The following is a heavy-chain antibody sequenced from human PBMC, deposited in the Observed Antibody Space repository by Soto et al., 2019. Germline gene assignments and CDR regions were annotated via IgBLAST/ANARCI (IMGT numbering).Heavy chain of an antibody. D-gene: IGHD6-13*01. CDR2: ISDSGGYT. CDR1: GFTFSSSA. V-gene: IGHV3-23*01. Sequence: GGSLRLSCAASGFTFSSSAMNWVRQAPGRGLEWVSAISDSGGYTYYADSVKGRFTISRDNSKNTLYLQMNSLRAEDTAVYYCAKAPVIAASVVPPDYWGQGTLVTVSS. CDR3: AKAPVIAASVVPPDY. J-gene: IGHJ4*02.